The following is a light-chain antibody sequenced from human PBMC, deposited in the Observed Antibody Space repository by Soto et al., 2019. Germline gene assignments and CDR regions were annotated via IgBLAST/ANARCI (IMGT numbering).Light chain of an antibody. CDR2: DVS. CDR3: SSYTTSNTRQIV. Sequence: QSALTQPASVSGFPGQSITISCTGTSSDVGGYNYVSWYQHRPGEAPKLMIYDVSNRPSGVSNRFSGSKSGNTASLTISGLQPEDEADYYCSSYTTSNTRQIVFGTGTKLTVL. CDR1: SSDVGGYNY. V-gene: IGLV2-14*03. J-gene: IGLJ1*01.